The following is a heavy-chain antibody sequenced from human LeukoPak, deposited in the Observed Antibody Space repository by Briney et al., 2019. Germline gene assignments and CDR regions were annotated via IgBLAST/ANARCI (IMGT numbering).Heavy chain of an antibody. D-gene: IGHD6-13*01. V-gene: IGHV3-48*03. Sequence: GGSLRLSCAASGFSFSRYGMKWVRQAPGKGLEWLSYIRSSDSTTYYADSVKGRFTISRDNAKNSLYLQMNNLRAEDTAVYYCASARLYSSSWYCYFDYWGRGTLVTVSS. J-gene: IGHJ4*02. CDR2: IRSSDSTT. CDR3: ASARLYSSSWYCYFDY. CDR1: GFSFSRYG.